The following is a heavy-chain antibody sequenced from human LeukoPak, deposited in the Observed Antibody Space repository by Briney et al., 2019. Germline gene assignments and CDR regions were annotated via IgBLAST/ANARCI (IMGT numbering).Heavy chain of an antibody. CDR2: VNALGDGI. D-gene: IGHD1-26*01. CDR3: AKDSGEWELGMDR. V-gene: IGHV3-23*01. CDR1: GYTFRRYG. J-gene: IGHJ5*02. Sequence: PGGSLRLSCVASGYTFRRYGMTWVRQAPGKGLEWVSTVNALGDGIQYADSVKGRFTTFKDNSNNTVYLRMRSLRAGDTAVYYCAKDSGEWELGMDRWGQGTLVTVSS.